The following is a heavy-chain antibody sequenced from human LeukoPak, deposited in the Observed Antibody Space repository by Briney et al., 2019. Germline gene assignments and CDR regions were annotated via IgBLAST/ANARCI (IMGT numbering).Heavy chain of an antibody. D-gene: IGHD4-23*01. V-gene: IGHV3-21*01. J-gene: IGHJ4*02. CDR2: ISTTSLNI. CDR1: GFTFSSYS. CDR3: ARGHTVVQREDTLDY. Sequence: GGSLRLSCAASGFTFSSYSMNWVRQAPGKGLEWVSSISTTSLNIYYADSLEGRFTVSRDNTRNSLYLQLNGLRAEDTAVYYCARGHTVVQREDTLDYWGQGTLVTVSS.